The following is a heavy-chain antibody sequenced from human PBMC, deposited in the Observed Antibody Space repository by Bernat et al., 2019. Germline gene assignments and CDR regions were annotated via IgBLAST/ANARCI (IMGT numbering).Heavy chain of an antibody. CDR1: GFTFNSQD. CDR2: IWHDGSNK. D-gene: IGHD3-10*01. Sequence: QVHLVESGGGVVQPGRSLRLSCAASGFTFNSQDMHWVRQAPGKGLEWVAVIWHDGSNKYYGDSVKGRFTISRDKSKNTLYLQMNNLSPEDTAVYYCARRSNYSSGIYQYFFDYWGQVTLVTFFS. CDR3: ARRSNYSSGIYQYFFDY. J-gene: IGHJ4*02. V-gene: IGHV3-33*01.